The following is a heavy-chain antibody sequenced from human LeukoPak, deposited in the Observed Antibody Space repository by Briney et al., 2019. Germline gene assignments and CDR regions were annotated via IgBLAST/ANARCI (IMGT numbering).Heavy chain of an antibody. D-gene: IGHD3-22*01. Sequence: SETLSLTCTVSGGSISSYCWSWIRQPPGKGLEWIGYIYYSGSTNYNPSLKSRVTISVDTSKNQFPLKLSSVTAADTAVYYCVATYYYDSSGYYPFDYWGQGTLVTVSS. J-gene: IGHJ4*02. V-gene: IGHV4-59*01. CDR2: IYYSGST. CDR3: VATYYYDSSGYYPFDY. CDR1: GGSISSYC.